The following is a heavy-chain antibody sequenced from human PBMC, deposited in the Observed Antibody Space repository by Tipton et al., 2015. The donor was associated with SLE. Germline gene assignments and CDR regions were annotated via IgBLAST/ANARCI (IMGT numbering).Heavy chain of an antibody. CDR1: GDSISNYY. CDR2: FYRSGST. D-gene: IGHD3-10*01. CDR3: AREWGSTSY. V-gene: IGHV4-4*08. J-gene: IGHJ4*02. Sequence: TLSLTCSVSGDSISNYYWNWIRQFPGKELEWIGYFYRSGSTNYNPSLRSRVTISIDTSKSHFSLKLTSVTATDTAVYYCAREWGSTSYWGQGTLVTVSS.